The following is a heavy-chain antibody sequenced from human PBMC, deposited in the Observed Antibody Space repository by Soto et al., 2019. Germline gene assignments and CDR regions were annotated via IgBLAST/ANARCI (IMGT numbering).Heavy chain of an antibody. CDR3: ARAVPLPAAIGGVAARGWFDP. V-gene: IGHV4-31*03. J-gene: IGHJ5*02. CDR2: IYYSGST. D-gene: IGHD2-2*02. Sequence: QVQLQESGPGLVKPSQTLSLTCTVSGGSISSGGYYWSWIRQHPGKGLEWIGYIYYSGSTYYNPSLKSRVTISVDTSKNQFSLKLSSVTAADTAVYYCARAVPLPAAIGGVAARGWFDPWGQGTLVTVSS. CDR1: GGSISSGGYY.